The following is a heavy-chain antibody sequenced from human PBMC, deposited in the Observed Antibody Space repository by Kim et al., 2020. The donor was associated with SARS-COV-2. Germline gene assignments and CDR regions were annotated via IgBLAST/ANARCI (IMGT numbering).Heavy chain of an antibody. D-gene: IGHD3-16*02. J-gene: IGHJ4*02. CDR2: IGNSGTKT. V-gene: IGHV3-23*01. CDR3: AKDYRYHND. CDR1: GFTFSIYA. Sequence: GRSLRLSCAASGFTFSIYAMTWVRQAPGKGLEWVSTIGNSGTKTYYADSVKGRFTISRDNSRNRLFLQMNSLRAEDTAVYFCAKDYRYHNDWGQGTLVTVSS.